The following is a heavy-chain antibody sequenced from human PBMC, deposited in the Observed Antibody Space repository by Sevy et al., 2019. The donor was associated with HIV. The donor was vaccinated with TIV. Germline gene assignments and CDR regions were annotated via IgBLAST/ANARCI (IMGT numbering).Heavy chain of an antibody. D-gene: IGHD3-3*01. CDR2: IRYDGSNK. J-gene: IGHJ6*02. Sequence: GGSLRLSCAASGFTLSSYGMHWVRQAPGKGLEWVAVIRYDGSNKYYADSVKGRFTISRHNSKNTLYLQMNSLRAEDTAVYYCARDRLGITISAEWGGGMDVWGQGTTVTVSS. CDR3: ARDRLGITISAEWGGGMDV. CDR1: GFTLSSYG. V-gene: IGHV3-33*01.